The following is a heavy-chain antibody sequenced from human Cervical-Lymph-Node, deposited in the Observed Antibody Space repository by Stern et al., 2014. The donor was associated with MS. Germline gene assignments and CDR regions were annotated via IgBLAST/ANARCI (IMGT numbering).Heavy chain of an antibody. Sequence: EVQLVESGGGSVQPGRSLRLSCAASGFTFDDCAMHWVRQAPGQGLESVSGINWNSNNIGYADSVRGRFTISRDNAKNSLYLQMNGLRPEDTALYYCAKDISERHYYFDSWGEGTLVTVSS. CDR3: AKDISERHYYFDS. CDR1: GFTFDDCA. V-gene: IGHV3-9*01. D-gene: IGHD3-16*02. CDR2: INWNSNNI. J-gene: IGHJ4*02.